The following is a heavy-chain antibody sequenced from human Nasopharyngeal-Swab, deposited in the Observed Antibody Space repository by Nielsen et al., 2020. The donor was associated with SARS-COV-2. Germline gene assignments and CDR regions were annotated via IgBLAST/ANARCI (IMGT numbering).Heavy chain of an antibody. Sequence: SETLSLTCTVSGGSISSSSYYWGWIRQPPGKGLEWIGSIYYSGSTNYNPSLKSRVTISVDTSKNQFSLKLSSVTAADTAVYYCARDRRGGDGFDYWGQGTLVTVSS. J-gene: IGHJ4*02. CDR2: IYYSGST. V-gene: IGHV4-39*07. CDR1: GGSISSSSYY. CDR3: ARDRRGGDGFDY. D-gene: IGHD2-21*02.